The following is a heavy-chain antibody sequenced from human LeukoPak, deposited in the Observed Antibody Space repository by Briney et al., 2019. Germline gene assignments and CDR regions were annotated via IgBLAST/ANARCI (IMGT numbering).Heavy chain of an antibody. D-gene: IGHD4-23*01. Sequence: PGGSLRHSCAVSGCSHSQYRLHWLRQAPGKGLEWVAAIWYDGSQKYYADTVRSRFTVSRNKCRNTLYLQIGHGRVLLMDPHDCANWYGANVGYLDYLGQGTLVTVSS. CDR2: IWYDGSQK. CDR1: GCSHSQYR. CDR3: ANWYGANVGYLDY. V-gene: IGHV3-33*01. J-gene: IGHJ4*02.